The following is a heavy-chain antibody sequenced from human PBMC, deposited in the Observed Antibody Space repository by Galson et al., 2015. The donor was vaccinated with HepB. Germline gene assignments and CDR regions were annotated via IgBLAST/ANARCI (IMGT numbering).Heavy chain of an antibody. V-gene: IGHV2-5*01. CDR1: GFSLSTSGVA. J-gene: IGHJ4*02. CDR2: IYWNDDK. D-gene: IGHD7-27*01. CDR3: ACSRKLGMNFDF. Sequence: PALVKPTQTLTLTCTFSGFSLSTSGVAVGWIRQPPGKALEWLALIYWNDDKRYSPSLKSRVTITKDTSKNQVVLTLTNMDPMDTGTYYCACSRKLGMNFDFWGQGTLVTVSS.